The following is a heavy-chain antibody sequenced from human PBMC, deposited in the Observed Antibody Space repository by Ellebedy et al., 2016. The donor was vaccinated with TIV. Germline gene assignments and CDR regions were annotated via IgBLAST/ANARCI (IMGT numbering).Heavy chain of an antibody. D-gene: IGHD6-19*01. CDR1: GYTFTGYY. V-gene: IGHV1-2*02. CDR2: INPNSGGT. CDR3: ARPALYSSGWYWGY. J-gene: IGHJ4*02. Sequence: ASVKVSXKASGYTFTGYYMHWVRQAPGQGLEWMGWINPNSGGTNYAQKFQGRVTMTRDTSISTAYMELSRLRSDDTAVYYCARPALYSSGWYWGYWGQGTLVTVSS.